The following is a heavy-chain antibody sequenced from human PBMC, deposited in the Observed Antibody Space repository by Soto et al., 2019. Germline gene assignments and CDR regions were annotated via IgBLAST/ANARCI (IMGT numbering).Heavy chain of an antibody. V-gene: IGHV4-61*01. J-gene: IGHJ4*02. CDR3: ARDLYY. CDR1: GGSVSSGSYY. Sequence: SETLSLTCTVSGGSVSSGSYYWSWIRQPPGKGLEWIGYIYYSGSTNYNPSLKSRVTISVDTSKNQFSLKLSSVTAADMAVYYCARDLYYWGQGTLVTVSS. CDR2: IYYSGST.